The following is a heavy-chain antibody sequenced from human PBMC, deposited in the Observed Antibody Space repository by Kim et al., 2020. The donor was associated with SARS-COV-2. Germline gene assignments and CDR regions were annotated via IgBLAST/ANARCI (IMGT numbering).Heavy chain of an antibody. CDR3: ARDKIGATGNFDY. J-gene: IGHJ4*02. D-gene: IGHD1-1*01. Sequence: GGSLRLSCAASGFTFSSHNMHWVRQAPGQGLEWLSNSSSSGGTVYYADSVKGRFTISRDNAKNSLYLQMNSLRDEDTAVYYCARDKIGATGNFDYWGQGTLVTISS. CDR2: SSSSGGTV. CDR1: GFTFSSHN. V-gene: IGHV3-48*02.